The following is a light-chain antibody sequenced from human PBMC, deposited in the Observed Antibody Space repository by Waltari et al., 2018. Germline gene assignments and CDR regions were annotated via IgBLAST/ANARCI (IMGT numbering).Light chain of an antibody. V-gene: IGLV1-44*01. Sequence: QSVLTQPPSASGTPGQRVTISCSGSSSNIGGNTVNWYQQLPVAAPKLLIYNNNQRPSGVPDRFSGSKSGTSASLAISSLQSEDEAHYYCAAWDDSLNAVVFGGGTKLTVL. J-gene: IGLJ2*01. CDR2: NNN. CDR3: AAWDDSLNAVV. CDR1: SSNIGGNT.